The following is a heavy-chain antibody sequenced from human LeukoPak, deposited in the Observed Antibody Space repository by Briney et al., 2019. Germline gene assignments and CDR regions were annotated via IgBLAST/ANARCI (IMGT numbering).Heavy chain of an antibody. J-gene: IGHJ4*02. CDR1: GGSSSSSSYY. D-gene: IGHD5-18*01. Sequence: SETLSLTCTVSGGSSSSSSYYWGWIRQPPGKGLEWIGSIYYSGSTYYNPSLKSRVTISVDTSKNQFSLKLSSVTAADTAVYYCARRGLPFDYWGQGTLVTVSS. V-gene: IGHV4-39*01. CDR3: ARRGLPFDY. CDR2: IYYSGST.